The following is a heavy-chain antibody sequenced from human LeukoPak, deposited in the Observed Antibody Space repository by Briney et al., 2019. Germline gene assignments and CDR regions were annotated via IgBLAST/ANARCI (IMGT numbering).Heavy chain of an antibody. V-gene: IGHV4-4*02. CDR2: IYHSGST. Sequence: PSETLSLTCAVSGGSISSSNWWSWVRQPPGKGLEWIGEIYHSGSTNYNPSLKSRATISVDKSKNQFSLKLSSVTAADTAVYYCASTGYSGSSGWFDPWGQGTLVTVSS. CDR1: GGSISSSNW. J-gene: IGHJ5*02. CDR3: ASTGYSGSSGWFDP. D-gene: IGHD1-26*01.